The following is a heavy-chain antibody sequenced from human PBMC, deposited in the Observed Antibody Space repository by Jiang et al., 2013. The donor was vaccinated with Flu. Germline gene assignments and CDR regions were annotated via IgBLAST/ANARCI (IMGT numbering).Heavy chain of an antibody. J-gene: IGHJ4*02. V-gene: IGHV4-31*02. CDR2: IYYSGST. D-gene: IGHD3-22*01. Sequence: SGGSISSGGYYWSWIRQHPGKGLEWIGYIYYSGSTYYNPSLKSRVTISVDTSKNQFSLKLSSVTAADTAVYYCARDDRIGSGSIDYWGQGTLVTVSS. CDR3: ARDDRIGSGSIDY. CDR1: GGSISSGGYY.